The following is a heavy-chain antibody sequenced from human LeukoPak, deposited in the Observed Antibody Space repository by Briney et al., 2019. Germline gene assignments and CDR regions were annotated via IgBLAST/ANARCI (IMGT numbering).Heavy chain of an antibody. D-gene: IGHD6-13*01. CDR1: GYTFTSYD. CDR3: ATAPFGSSWYISDY. J-gene: IGHJ4*02. Sequence: ASVKVSCKAPGYTFTSYDINWVRQATGQGLEWMGGFDPEDGETIYAQKFQGRVTMTEDTSTDTAYMELSSLRSEDTAVYYCATAPFGSSWYISDYWGQGTLVTVSS. CDR2: FDPEDGET. V-gene: IGHV1-24*01.